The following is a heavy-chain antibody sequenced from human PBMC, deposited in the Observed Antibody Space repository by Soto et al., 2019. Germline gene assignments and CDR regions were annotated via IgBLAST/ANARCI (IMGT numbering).Heavy chain of an antibody. J-gene: IGHJ4*02. CDR3: ARGASSIPIDY. V-gene: IGHV3-23*01. CDR1: GFTFSSYA. Sequence: GGSLTLSCAASGFTFSSYAMSWVRQAPGKGLEWVSSISGTGGTTFSADSVKGRFTISRDNSKNTLYLQMNSLRAEDTAIYYCARGASSIPIDYWGQGTPVTVSS. D-gene: IGHD1-26*01. CDR2: ISGTGGTT.